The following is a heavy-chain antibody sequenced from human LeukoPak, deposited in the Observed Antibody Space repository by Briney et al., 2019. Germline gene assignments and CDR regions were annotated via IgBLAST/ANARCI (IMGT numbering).Heavy chain of an antibody. V-gene: IGHV1-24*01. Sequence: ASVTVSCKVSGYTLTELSMHWVRQAPGKGLEWMGGFDPEDGETIYAQKFQGRVTMTRDTSTSTVYMELSSLRSEDTAVYYCARGPRITMIVVVITTIDYWGQGTLVTVSS. J-gene: IGHJ4*02. CDR3: ARGPRITMIVVVITTIDY. CDR1: GYTLTELS. CDR2: FDPEDGET. D-gene: IGHD3-22*01.